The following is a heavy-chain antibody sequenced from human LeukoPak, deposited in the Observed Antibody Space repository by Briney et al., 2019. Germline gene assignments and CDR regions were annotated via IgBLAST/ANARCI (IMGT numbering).Heavy chain of an antibody. CDR3: AKGYYDFWSGYFDY. CDR2: ISGSGGST. J-gene: IGHJ4*02. Sequence: GGSLRLSCAASGFTFSSYAMSWVRQAPGKGLKWVSAISGSGGSTYYADSVKGRFTISRDNSKNTLYLQMNSLRAEDTAVYYCAKGYYDFWSGYFDYWGQGTLVTVSS. D-gene: IGHD3-3*01. V-gene: IGHV3-23*01. CDR1: GFTFSSYA.